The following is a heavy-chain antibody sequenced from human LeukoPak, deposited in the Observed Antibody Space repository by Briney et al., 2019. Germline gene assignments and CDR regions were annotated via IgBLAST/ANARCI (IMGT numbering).Heavy chain of an antibody. V-gene: IGHV3-30-3*01. CDR3: ARDSGSSWRYYFDY. J-gene: IGHJ4*02. Sequence: GGSLRLSCAASGFTFSSYAMHWVRQAPGKGLEWVAVISYDGSNKYYADSVKGRFTISRDNSKNTLYLQMNSLRAEDTAVYYCARDSGSSWRYYFDYWGQGTLVTVSS. CDR2: ISYDGSNK. D-gene: IGHD6-13*01. CDR1: GFTFSSYA.